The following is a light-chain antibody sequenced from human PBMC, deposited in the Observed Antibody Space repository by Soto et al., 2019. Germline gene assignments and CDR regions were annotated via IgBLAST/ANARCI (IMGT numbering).Light chain of an antibody. CDR2: GAS. CDR1: QSVSNN. V-gene: IGKV3-15*01. CDR3: QQYNNWPPWT. Sequence: EIVMTQSPATLSVSPGERATLSCRASQSVSNNLAWYLHKPGQAPSLLIYGASTRATGIPARFSGSGSGTEFTLTISSLQSEDFAVYYCQQYNNWPPWTFGQGTKVEIK. J-gene: IGKJ1*01.